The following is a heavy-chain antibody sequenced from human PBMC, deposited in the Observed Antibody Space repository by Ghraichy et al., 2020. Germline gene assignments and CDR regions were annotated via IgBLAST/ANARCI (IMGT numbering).Heavy chain of an antibody. V-gene: IGHV3-53*01. CDR2: IFSDAST. CDR3: ARDRPGSSYGY. CDR1: GFTVSSNS. J-gene: IGHJ4*02. Sequence: GSLNISCAASGFTVSSNSMSWVRQAPGKGLEWVSLIFSDASTYYADSVKGRFTISRDNPKNTLYLQMNSLREEDTAVYYCARDRPGSSYGYWGQGTLVTVSS. D-gene: IGHD6-6*01.